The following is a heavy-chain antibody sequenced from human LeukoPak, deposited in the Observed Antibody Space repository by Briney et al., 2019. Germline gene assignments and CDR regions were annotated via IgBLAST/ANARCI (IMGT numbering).Heavy chain of an antibody. Sequence: GRSLRLSCAASGFTFSSYAMHWVRQAPGKGLEWVAVISYDGTNNYYVDSVKGRFTISRVNSKNTLRLQMNSLRAEDTAVYYCARGVDSSGYYYVSLFDNWGQGTLVTVSS. CDR3: ARGVDSSGYYYVSLFDN. D-gene: IGHD3-22*01. V-gene: IGHV3-30*04. J-gene: IGHJ4*02. CDR2: ISYDGTNN. CDR1: GFTFSSYA.